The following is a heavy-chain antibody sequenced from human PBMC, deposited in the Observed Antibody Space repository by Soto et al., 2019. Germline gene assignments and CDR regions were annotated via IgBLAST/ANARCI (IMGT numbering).Heavy chain of an antibody. J-gene: IGHJ5*02. CDR2: ISTYYGNT. V-gene: IGHV1-18*04. CDR1: GYTFASYG. Sequence: ASVKVSCKASGYTFASYGISWVRQAPGQGPEWVGWISTYYGNTRYAQKFQARVTLTAYTSTRTAHMELRGLRSDDTAVYYCARLVEYQLVNNWFGPWGPGTLVTVSS. D-gene: IGHD1-1*01. CDR3: ARLVEYQLVNNWFGP.